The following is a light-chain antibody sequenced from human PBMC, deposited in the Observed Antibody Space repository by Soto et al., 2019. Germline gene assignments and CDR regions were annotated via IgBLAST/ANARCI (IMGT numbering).Light chain of an antibody. V-gene: IGKV1-5*03. J-gene: IGKJ1*01. CDR3: QQYNSWT. CDR1: QSISSW. Sequence: DIQMTQSPSILSASVGDRVTVICRASQSISSWLAWYQQKPGKAPNLLIYKASNLESGVPSRFTGSGSGTEFTLTISSLQPDDFATYYCQQYNSWTFGQGTKVDI. CDR2: KAS.